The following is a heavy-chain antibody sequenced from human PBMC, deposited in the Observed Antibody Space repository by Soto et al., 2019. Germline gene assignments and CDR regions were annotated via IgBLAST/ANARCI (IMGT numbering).Heavy chain of an antibody. D-gene: IGHD2-15*01. CDR1: GGTFSSYA. CDR2: IIPIFGTA. CDR3: ARDHGRYCSGGSCYGMDV. V-gene: IGHV1-69*01. J-gene: IGHJ6*02. Sequence: QVQLVQSGAEVKKPGSSVKVSCKASGGTFSSYAISWVRQAPGQGLEWMGGIIPIFGTANYAQKFQGRVTITADEATSTAYTELSSLRSEDTAVYYCARDHGRYCSGGSCYGMDVWGQGTTVTVSS.